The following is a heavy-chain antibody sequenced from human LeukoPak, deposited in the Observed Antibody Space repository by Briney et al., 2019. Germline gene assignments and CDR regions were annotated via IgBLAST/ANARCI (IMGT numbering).Heavy chain of an antibody. CDR2: ISGSGGST. CDR1: GFTFSSYA. CDR3: AKAEEQSAYYYYYGMDV. D-gene: IGHD1/OR15-1a*01. V-gene: IGHV3-23*01. Sequence: QPGGSLRLSYAASGFTFSSYAMSWVRQAPGKGLEWVSAISGSGGSTYYADSVKGRFTISRDNSKNTLYLQMNSLRAEDTAVYYCAKAEEQSAYYYYYGMDVWGQGTTVTVSS. J-gene: IGHJ6*02.